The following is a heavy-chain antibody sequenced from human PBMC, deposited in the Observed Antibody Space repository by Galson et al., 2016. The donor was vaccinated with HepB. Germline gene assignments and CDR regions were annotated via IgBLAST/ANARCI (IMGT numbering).Heavy chain of an antibody. CDR3: AREEYGQDYSDH. D-gene: IGHD2-21*01. Sequence: SVKVSCKASGGSFASYTINWVRQAPGQGLEWLGRIIPIRETTNYSQKFLGRVTISADKSTNTAYLELSSLTSEDTGVYYCAREEYGQDYSDHWGKGTTVTVSS. V-gene: IGHV1-69*08. CDR2: IIPIRETT. CDR1: GGSFASYT. J-gene: IGHJ6*04.